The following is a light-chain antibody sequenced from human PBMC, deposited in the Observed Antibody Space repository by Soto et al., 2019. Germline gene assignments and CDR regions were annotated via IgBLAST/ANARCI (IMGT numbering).Light chain of an antibody. V-gene: IGKV1-16*01. J-gene: IGKJ4*01. CDR2: AAT. Sequence: DIQMTQSPSSLSASVGDRVTITCRASHPININLVWFQQKPGKAPKSLIYAATNLQSGGPSRFSGSGGGTDFSLTISSLQPEDVATYYCQHYQRYPPSFGGWTKLEIK. CDR3: QHYQRYPPS. CDR1: HPININ.